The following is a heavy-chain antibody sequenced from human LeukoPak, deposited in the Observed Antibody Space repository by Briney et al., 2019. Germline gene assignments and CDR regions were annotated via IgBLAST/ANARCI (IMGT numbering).Heavy chain of an antibody. J-gene: IGHJ4*02. Sequence: GGSPRLSCAASGFTFSSYAMHWVRQAPGKGLEWVAVISYDGSNKYYADSVKGRFTISRDNSKNTLYLQMNSLRAEDTAVYYCARDLFVANFDYWGQGTLVTVSS. CDR3: ARDLFVANFDY. CDR2: ISYDGSNK. V-gene: IGHV3-30-3*01. CDR1: GFTFSSYA. D-gene: IGHD5-12*01.